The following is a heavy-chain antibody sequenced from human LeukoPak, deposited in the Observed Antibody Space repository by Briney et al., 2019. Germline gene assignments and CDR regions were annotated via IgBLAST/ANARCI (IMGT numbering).Heavy chain of an antibody. J-gene: IGHJ2*01. CDR1: GFTFSNYA. V-gene: IGHV3-23*01. CDR3: ATYRTSFIYWYFDL. Sequence: PGGSLRLSCVASGFTFSNYAMSWVRQAPGKGLEWVSIINDGAYSTYYADSVKGRFTISRDNSKNTLYLQMNSLRAEDTAVYYCATYRTSFIYWYFDLWGRGTLVTVSS. CDR2: INDGAYST. D-gene: IGHD2-2*01.